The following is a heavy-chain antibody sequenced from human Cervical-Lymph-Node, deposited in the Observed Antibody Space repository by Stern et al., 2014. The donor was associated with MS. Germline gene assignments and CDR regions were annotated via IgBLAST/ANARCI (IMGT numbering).Heavy chain of an antibody. D-gene: IGHD5-12*01. CDR1: GGSISTYY. CDR2: IYYSGNT. V-gene: IGHV4-59*01. Sequence: QLQLQESGPGLVKPSETLSLTCLISGGSISTYYWSWVRQPPGKGLEWIVYIYYSGNTNYNPSLKSRVAMSVDTSKNQFSLKLGSVTAADTAVYYCARDDGYSGYDSWGQGTLVTVSS. J-gene: IGHJ4*02. CDR3: ARDDGYSGYDS.